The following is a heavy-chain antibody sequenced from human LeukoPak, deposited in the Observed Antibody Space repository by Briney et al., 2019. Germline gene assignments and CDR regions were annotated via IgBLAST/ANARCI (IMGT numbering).Heavy chain of an antibody. J-gene: IGHJ4*02. CDR3: ARHGYTASHFFLDY. D-gene: IGHD5-18*01. V-gene: IGHV4-4*07. Sequence: SETLSLTCSVSTGSTNSYYWGWVRQPAGRGLQWIGRIYTTGRADYDPSLQSRVAMSIDTSRKQFSLNLKSVTAADTATYFCARHGYTASHFFLDYWSQGAPVTVSS. CDR2: IYTTGRA. CDR1: TGSTNSYY.